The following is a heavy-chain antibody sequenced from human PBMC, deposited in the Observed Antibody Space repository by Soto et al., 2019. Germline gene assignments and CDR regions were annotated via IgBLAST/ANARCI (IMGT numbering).Heavy chain of an antibody. CDR2: ISYDGSNK. V-gene: IGHV3-30*18. CDR1: GFTFSSYG. D-gene: IGHD3-3*01. CDR3: AKDRGIVYDFWSGEGMDV. Sequence: GGSLRLSCAACGFTFSSYGMHWVRQAPGKGLEWVAVISYDGSNKYYADSVKGRFTISRDNSKNTLYLQMNSLRAEDTAVYYCAKDRGIVYDFWSGEGMDVWGQGTTVTVSS. J-gene: IGHJ6*02.